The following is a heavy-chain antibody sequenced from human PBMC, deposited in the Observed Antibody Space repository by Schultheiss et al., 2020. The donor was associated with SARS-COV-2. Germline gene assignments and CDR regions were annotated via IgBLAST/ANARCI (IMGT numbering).Heavy chain of an antibody. CDR3: ARGYDSSGYLTDH. CDR1: GGSFSGYY. J-gene: IGHJ4*02. Sequence: SETLSLTCAVYGGSFSGYYWSWIRQPPGKGLEWIGYIYYSGSTNYNPSLKSRVTISVDTSKNQFSLKLSSVTAADTAVYYCARGYDSSGYLTDHWGQGTLVTVSS. CDR2: IYYSGST. V-gene: IGHV4-34*01. D-gene: IGHD3-22*01.